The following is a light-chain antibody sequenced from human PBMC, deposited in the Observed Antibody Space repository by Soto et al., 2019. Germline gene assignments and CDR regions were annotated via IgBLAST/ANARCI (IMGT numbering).Light chain of an antibody. V-gene: IGLV2-14*03. CDR1: SSDVGGYDY. CDR2: EVN. CDR3: SSYTSTFSRVA. Sequence: QSALTQPASVSGSLGQSITLSCTGSSSDVGGYDYVSWYQQRPGGAPKLIIFEVNNRPSGVSVRFSGSKSGNTASLDISGLQADDEADYYCSSYTSTFSRVAFGGGTKLTVL. J-gene: IGLJ2*01.